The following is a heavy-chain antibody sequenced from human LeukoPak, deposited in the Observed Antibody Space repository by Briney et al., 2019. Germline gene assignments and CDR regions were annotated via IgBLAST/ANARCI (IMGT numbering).Heavy chain of an antibody. CDR3: ARPGLFLSSSWYEDAFDI. D-gene: IGHD6-13*01. V-gene: IGHV4-34*01. CDR1: GFTFSSYA. CDR2: INHSGST. J-gene: IGHJ3*02. Sequence: GSLRLSCAASGFTFSSYAMSWVRQPPGKGLEWIGEINHSGSTNYNPSLKSRVTISVDTSKNQFSLKLSSVTAADTAVYYCARPGLFLSSSWYEDAFDIWGQGTMVTVSS.